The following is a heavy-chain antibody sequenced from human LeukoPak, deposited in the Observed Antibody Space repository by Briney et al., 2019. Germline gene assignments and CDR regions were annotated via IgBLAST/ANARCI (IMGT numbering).Heavy chain of an antibody. Sequence: ASVKVSCKASGGTFSSYAISWVRQAPGQGLEWMGGIIPIFGTANYAQKFQGRVTITADESTSTAYMELSSLRSEDTAVYYCARDSSSWYLGAFDIWGQGTMVTASS. D-gene: IGHD6-13*01. J-gene: IGHJ3*02. V-gene: IGHV1-69*13. CDR2: IIPIFGTA. CDR1: GGTFSSYA. CDR3: ARDSSSWYLGAFDI.